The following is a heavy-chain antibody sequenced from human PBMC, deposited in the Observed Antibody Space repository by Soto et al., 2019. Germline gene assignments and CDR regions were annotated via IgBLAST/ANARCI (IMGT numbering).Heavy chain of an antibody. D-gene: IGHD6-13*01. Sequence: QVQLVQSGAEVKKPGASVKVSCKASGYTFTSYGISWVRQAPGQGLAWMGWISAYNGNTNYAQKLQGRVTMTTDTSTSTAYMELRSLRSEDTAVYYCARDVTPNVGSSSWYRGFDYWGQGTLVTVSS. CDR3: ARDVTPNVGSSSWYRGFDY. CDR1: GYTFTSYG. J-gene: IGHJ4*02. CDR2: ISAYNGNT. V-gene: IGHV1-18*01.